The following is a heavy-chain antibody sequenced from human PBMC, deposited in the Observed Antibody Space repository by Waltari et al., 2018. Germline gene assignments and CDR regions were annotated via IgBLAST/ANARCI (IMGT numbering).Heavy chain of an antibody. CDR3: ARDFWGRRGFFDY. CDR2: IYTSGST. V-gene: IGHV4-4*07. CDR1: GGYISSYY. Sequence: QVQLQESGPGLVKPSETLSLTRTVAGGYISSYYWSWLRQPAGKGLEWTGRIYTSGSTNYNPSLKCRVTISVDKSKNQFSLKLSSVTAADTAVYYCARDFWGRRGFFDYWGQGTLVTVSS. J-gene: IGHJ4*02. D-gene: IGHD7-27*01.